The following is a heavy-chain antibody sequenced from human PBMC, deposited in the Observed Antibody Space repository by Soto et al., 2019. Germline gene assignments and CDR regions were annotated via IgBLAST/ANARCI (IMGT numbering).Heavy chain of an antibody. V-gene: IGHV3-21*01. CDR2: ISSSSSYI. D-gene: IGHD7-27*01. CDR1: GFTFSSYS. J-gene: IGHJ2*01. CDR3: ARVSNGLNWYFDL. Sequence: EVQLVESGGGLVKPGGSLRLSCAASGFTFSSYSMNWVRQAPGKGLEWVSSISSSSSYIYYADSVKGRFTISRDNAKNSLYLQMNSLRAEDTAVYYCARVSNGLNWYFDLWGRGTLVTVSS.